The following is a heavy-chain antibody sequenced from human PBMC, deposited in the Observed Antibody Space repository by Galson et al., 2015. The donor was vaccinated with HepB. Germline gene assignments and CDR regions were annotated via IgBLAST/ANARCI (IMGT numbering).Heavy chain of an antibody. V-gene: IGHV1-46*01. J-gene: IGHJ6*02. CDR1: GYTFTSYY. CDR3: ARVGDSSSWYHYGMDV. CDR2: INPSGGST. D-gene: IGHD6-13*01. Sequence: SVKVSCKASGYTFTSYYMHWVRQAPGQGLEWMGIINPSGGSTSYAQEFQGRVTMTRDTSTSTVYMELSSLRSEDTAVYYCARVGDSSSWYHYGMDVWGQGTTVTVSS.